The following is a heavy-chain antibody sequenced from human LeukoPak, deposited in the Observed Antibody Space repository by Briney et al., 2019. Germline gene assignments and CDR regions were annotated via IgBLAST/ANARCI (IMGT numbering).Heavy chain of an antibody. J-gene: IGHJ4*02. V-gene: IGHV4-39*01. D-gene: IGHD3-10*01. CDR1: GDSISTSAYY. CDR3: ARRYYYGSGSPEY. Sequence: SETLSLTCAVSGDSISTSAYYWDWSRQPPGKGLEWIGNIYYDGNTRYNPSLKSRVTISVDRSKNQFSLKLSSVAAADTAVYYCARRYYYGSGSPEYWGQGSLVTVSS. CDR2: IYYDGNT.